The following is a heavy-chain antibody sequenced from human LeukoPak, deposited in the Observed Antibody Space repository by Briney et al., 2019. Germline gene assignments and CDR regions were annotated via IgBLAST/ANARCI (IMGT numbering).Heavy chain of an antibody. CDR3: AREGKEWLRMGYYYYMDV. D-gene: IGHD5-12*01. CDR1: GFTFSSYS. V-gene: IGHV3-48*04. J-gene: IGHJ6*03. CDR2: ISSSSSTI. Sequence: PGGSLRLSCAASGFTFSSYSMNWVRQAPGKGLEWVSYISSSSSTIYYADSVKGRFTISRDNAKNSLNLQMNSLRAEDTAVYYCAREGKEWLRMGYYYYMDVWGKGTTVTVSS.